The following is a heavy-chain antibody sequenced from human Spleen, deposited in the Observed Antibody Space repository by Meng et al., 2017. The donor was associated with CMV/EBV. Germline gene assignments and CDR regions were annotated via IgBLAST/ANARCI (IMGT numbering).Heavy chain of an antibody. D-gene: IGHD1-26*01. CDR2: ISWNSHFI. V-gene: IGHV3-9*01. CDR3: ARDRLGGSYNRAFDI. CDR1: GFTFEDYA. J-gene: IGHJ3*02. Sequence: GGSLRLSCEVSGFTFEDYAMHWVRQAPGKGLEWVSGISWNSHFIGYADSVKGRFTISRDNAKNSLYLQMNSLRPEDTAFYYCARDRLGGSYNRAFDIWGQGTMVTVSS.